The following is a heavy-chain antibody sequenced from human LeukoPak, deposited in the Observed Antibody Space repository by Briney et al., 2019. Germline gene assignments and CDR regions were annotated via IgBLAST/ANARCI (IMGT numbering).Heavy chain of an antibody. D-gene: IGHD1-1*01. Sequence: PSQTLSLTCTVSGGPISSGSYYWSWIRQPAGKGLEWIGRIYTSGSTNYNPSLESRVTISVDTSKHQFSLKLSSVTAADTAVYYCARESAVGAWRPDPWGQGTLVTVSS. CDR3: ARESAVGAWRPDP. J-gene: IGHJ5*02. CDR2: IYTSGST. CDR1: GGPISSGSYY. V-gene: IGHV4-61*02.